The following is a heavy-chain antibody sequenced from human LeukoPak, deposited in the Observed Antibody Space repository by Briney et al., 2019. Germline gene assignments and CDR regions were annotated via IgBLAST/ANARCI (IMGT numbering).Heavy chain of an antibody. D-gene: IGHD6-13*01. CDR1: GDSISTRGYY. CDR2: ISYGGST. CDR3: ARINIREYSSRPFDY. V-gene: IGHV4-31*03. J-gene: IGHJ4*02. Sequence: SETLSLTCTVSGDSISTRGYYWTWLRQHPRKGLEWIRYISYGGSTYYNPSLKSRLTMSEDTSNNRFFLRLTSVTAADTAVYYCARINIREYSSRPFDYWGQGTLVTVSS.